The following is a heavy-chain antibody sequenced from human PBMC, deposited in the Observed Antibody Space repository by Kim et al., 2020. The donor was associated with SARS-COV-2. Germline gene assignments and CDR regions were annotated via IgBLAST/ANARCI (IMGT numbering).Heavy chain of an antibody. J-gene: IGHJ4*02. D-gene: IGHD3-22*01. CDR3: ARGGYYDSSGYEMSN. V-gene: IGHV4-31*02. Sequence: PSLKSRVTISVDTSKNQFSLKLSSVTAADTAVYYCARGGYYDSSGYEMSNWGQGTLVTVSS.